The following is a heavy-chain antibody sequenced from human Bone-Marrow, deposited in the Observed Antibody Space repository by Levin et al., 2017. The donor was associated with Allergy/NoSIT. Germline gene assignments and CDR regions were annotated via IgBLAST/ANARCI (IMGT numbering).Heavy chain of an antibody. CDR1: GFTFSNAW. Sequence: GGSLRLSCAASGFTFSNAWVGWVRQAPGKGLEWVGRIKWMASGGTTDYAAPVKGRFTISRDDAINRVYLQMNSLKSEDTAVYFCTADDGGVGATYGLDHWGQGTLVTVSS. V-gene: IGHV3-15*01. J-gene: IGHJ4*02. D-gene: IGHD1-26*01. CDR2: IKWMASGGTT. CDR3: TADDGGVGATYGLDH.